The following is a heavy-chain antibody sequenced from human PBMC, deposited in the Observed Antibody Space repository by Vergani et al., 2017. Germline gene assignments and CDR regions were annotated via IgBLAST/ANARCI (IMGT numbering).Heavy chain of an antibody. V-gene: IGHV3-72*01. CDR1: GFNFSDYY. D-gene: IGHD2-2*01. J-gene: IGHJ4*03. CDR3: VRDGTYCSSSSCYTGVGVFDF. Sequence: EVQLVESGGALVQPGGSLRLSCAVSGFNFSDYYLDWIRQAPGKGLEWVGRSRNMAYSFSTQCAASVAGRFSISRDAYTRSLFLQMNSLEIEDTAVYFCVRDGTYCSSSSCYTGVGVFDFWGQGTPVTVSS. CDR2: SRNMAYSFST.